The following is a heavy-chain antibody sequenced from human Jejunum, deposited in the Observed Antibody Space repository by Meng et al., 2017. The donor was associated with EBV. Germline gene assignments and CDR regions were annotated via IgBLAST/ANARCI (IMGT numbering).Heavy chain of an antibody. V-gene: IGHV6-1*01. J-gene: IGHJ4*02. CDR2: IFYRSMWYN. Sequence: QVELQLAGPGLRMPPQALSLPCASSADSFLINSAAWNWVRQAPSRGLEWLSRIFYRSMWYNHYAASVESRISINEDTYKIQFSMQWNSVTPEDTAVYYCTRGSTTCCVDYWGQGTLVTVSS. CDR3: TRGSTTCCVDY. D-gene: IGHD1-14*01. CDR1: ADSFLINSAA.